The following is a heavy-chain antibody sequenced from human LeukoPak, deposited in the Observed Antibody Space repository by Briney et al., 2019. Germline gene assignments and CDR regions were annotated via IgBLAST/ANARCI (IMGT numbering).Heavy chain of an antibody. D-gene: IGHD3-16*01. CDR3: ARGPGGXYMDV. V-gene: IGHV4-34*01. CDR2: INHSGST. J-gene: IGHJ6*03. CDR1: GGSFSGYY. Sequence: SETLSLTCAVYGGSFSGYYWSWIRQPPGKGLEWIGEINHSGSTNYNPSLKSRVTISVDTSKNHFSLKLSSLTAADTAVYYCARGPGGXYMDVWXKGTTVTVSS.